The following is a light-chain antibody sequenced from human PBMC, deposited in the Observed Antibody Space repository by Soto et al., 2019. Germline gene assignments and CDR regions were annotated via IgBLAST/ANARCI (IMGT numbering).Light chain of an antibody. CDR3: AAWDDRLNGYV. V-gene: IGLV1-44*01. Sequence: QSVLTHPPSASGTPGQRVTISCSGSSSNIESNTVTWYQQLPGTAPKLVIYSNDHRPSGVPHRFSGSTSGTSASLAIRGLQSEDEGDHYCAAWDDRLNGYVFGGGTKVTVL. J-gene: IGLJ1*01. CDR1: SSNIESNT. CDR2: SND.